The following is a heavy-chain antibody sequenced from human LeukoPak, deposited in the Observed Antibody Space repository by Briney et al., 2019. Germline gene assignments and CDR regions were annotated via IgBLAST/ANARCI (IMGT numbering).Heavy chain of an antibody. Sequence: SGTLSLTCAVYGGSFSGYYWSWIRQPPGKGLEWIGEINHSGSTNYNPSLKSRVTISVDTSKNQFSLKLSSVTAADTAVYYCARGDSSSWYFDYWGQGTLVTVSS. J-gene: IGHJ4*02. CDR1: GGSFSGYY. CDR3: ARGDSSSWYFDY. V-gene: IGHV4-34*01. D-gene: IGHD6-13*01. CDR2: INHSGST.